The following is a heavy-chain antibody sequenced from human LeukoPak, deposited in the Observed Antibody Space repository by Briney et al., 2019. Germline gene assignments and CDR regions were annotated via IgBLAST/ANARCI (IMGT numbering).Heavy chain of an antibody. CDR1: GYTFTSYY. CDR3: ARKGDSGYYIDY. D-gene: IGHD3-22*01. J-gene: IGHJ4*02. Sequence: GSVKVSCTASGYTFTSYYMHWVRQAPGQGLEWMGIINPSGGSTIYAQKFQGRVTMTRDTSTSTVYMELSRLRAEDTAVYYCARKGDSGYYIDYWGQGTLVTVSS. V-gene: IGHV1-46*03. CDR2: INPSGGST.